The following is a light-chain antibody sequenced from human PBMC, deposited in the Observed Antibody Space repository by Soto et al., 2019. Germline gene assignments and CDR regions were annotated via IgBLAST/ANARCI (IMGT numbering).Light chain of an antibody. CDR2: GAS. Sequence: EIVMTQSPATLSVSPGERATLSCRASQSVSSNVAWYQQKPGQAPRLLIYGASTRATAIPARFSGSGSGTEFTLTISSLQSEVFAVYYCQQYNNWPGYPFGQGTKLAIK. CDR1: QSVSSN. J-gene: IGKJ2*01. V-gene: IGKV3-15*01. CDR3: QQYNNWPGYP.